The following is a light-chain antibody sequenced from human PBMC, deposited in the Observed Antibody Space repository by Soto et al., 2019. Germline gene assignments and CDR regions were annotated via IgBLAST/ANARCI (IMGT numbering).Light chain of an antibody. CDR1: QSVDND. Sequence: EIVMTQSPATLSVSPGDRATLSCRASQSVDNDLAWYQQKPGQPPRLLIYDASTRATGIPARFSGSQSGTEFTLTISSLLSEDFAVYSCQQYKDWPPYTFGQGTKLEIK. V-gene: IGKV3D-15*01. CDR3: QQYKDWPPYT. J-gene: IGKJ2*01. CDR2: DAS.